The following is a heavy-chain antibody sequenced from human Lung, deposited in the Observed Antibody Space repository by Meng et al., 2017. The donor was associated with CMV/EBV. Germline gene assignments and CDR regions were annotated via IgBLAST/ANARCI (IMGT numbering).Heavy chain of an antibody. J-gene: IGHJ5*02. CDR2: IYPGDSDT. CDR1: GYSFTSYW. Sequence: GGSLRLXXQGSGYSFTSYWIGCVRQMPGKGLEWMGIIYPGDSDTRYSPSFQGQVTISADKSISTACLQWSSLKASDTDMYYCARTVKYYYDSSGPDPWGQGXLVTVSS. D-gene: IGHD3-22*01. V-gene: IGHV5-51*01. CDR3: ARTVKYYYDSSGPDP.